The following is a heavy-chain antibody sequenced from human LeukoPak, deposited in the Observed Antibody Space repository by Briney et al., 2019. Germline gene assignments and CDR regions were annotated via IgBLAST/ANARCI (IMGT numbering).Heavy chain of an antibody. J-gene: IGHJ4*02. CDR1: GGSISSGGYY. Sequence: NPSETLSLTCTVSGGSISSGGYYWSWIRQHPGKGLEWIGYIYYSGSTYYNPSLKRRVTISVDTSKNQFSLKLSSVTAADTAVYYCARTPMHYYDSSGYSDYWGQGTLVTVSS. D-gene: IGHD3-22*01. CDR2: IYYSGST. CDR3: ARTPMHYYDSSGYSDY. V-gene: IGHV4-31*03.